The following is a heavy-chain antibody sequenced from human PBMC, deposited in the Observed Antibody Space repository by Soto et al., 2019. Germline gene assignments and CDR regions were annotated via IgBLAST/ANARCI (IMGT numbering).Heavy chain of an antibody. Sequence: HLVESGGGLAQPGGSLRLSCAASGFTFSSYSMNWVRQALGKGLEWVSFISSGRTSIYYADPVKGRFTISRDNAKNSLYLQINNLRAEDTAVYYCARGSITTVRGYFYYMDVWGKGTTVTVSS. CDR1: GFTFSSYS. D-gene: IGHD3-10*01. CDR2: ISSGRTSI. V-gene: IGHV3-48*01. CDR3: ARGSITTVRGYFYYMDV. J-gene: IGHJ6*03.